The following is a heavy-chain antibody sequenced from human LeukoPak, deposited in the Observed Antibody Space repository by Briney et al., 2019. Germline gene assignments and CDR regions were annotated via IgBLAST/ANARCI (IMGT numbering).Heavy chain of an antibody. CDR3: ASLDYYGSYAFDI. Sequence: SETLSLTCTVSGGSISSYYWSWIRQPPGKGLEWIGYIYYSGSTNYNPSLKSRVTISVDTSKSQFSLKLSSVTAADTAVYYCASLDYYGSYAFDIWGQGTMVTVSS. D-gene: IGHD3-10*01. CDR1: GGSISSYY. J-gene: IGHJ3*02. CDR2: IYYSGST. V-gene: IGHV4-59*08.